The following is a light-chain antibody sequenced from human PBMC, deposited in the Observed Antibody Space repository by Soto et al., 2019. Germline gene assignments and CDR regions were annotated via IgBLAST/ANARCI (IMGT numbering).Light chain of an antibody. V-gene: IGKV3-11*01. CDR1: QSIYSY. J-gene: IGKJ1*01. CDR2: DAS. CDR3: QQRSNWPT. Sequence: EIVLTQSPATLSLSPGERATLSCRASQSIYSYLAWYQHKPGQAPRLLIHDASHRATGIPARFSGSGSGTDFTLTISCLEPEDFAVYSCQQRSNWPTFGQGTKVEIK.